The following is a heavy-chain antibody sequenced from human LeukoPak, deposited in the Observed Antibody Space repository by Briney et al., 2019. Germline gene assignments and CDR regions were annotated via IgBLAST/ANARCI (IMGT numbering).Heavy chain of an antibody. CDR1: GFTFSDAW. J-gene: IGHJ4*02. V-gene: IGHV3-15*01. CDR3: NTFNWNSPFDY. CDR2: IRSKTSGGTT. Sequence: GGSLRLSCTASGFTFSDAWVTWVRQAPGKGLEWDGRIRSKTSGGTTDYAAPVNGRFTISRDDSKNTIFLQMNSLKTEDTAVYYCNTFNWNSPFDYWGQGTLVTVSS. D-gene: IGHD1-20*01.